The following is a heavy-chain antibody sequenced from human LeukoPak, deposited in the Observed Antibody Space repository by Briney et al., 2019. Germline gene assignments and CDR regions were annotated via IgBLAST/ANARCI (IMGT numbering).Heavy chain of an antibody. CDR3: ASIGYGSGSYYNYNWFDP. Sequence: SETLSLTCAVSGYSISSGYYWGWIRQPPGKGLGWIGSIYHSGSTYYNPSLKSRVTISVDTSKNQFSLKLSSVTAADTAVYYCASIGYGSGSYYNYNWFDPWGQGTLVTVSS. CDR1: GYSISSGYY. CDR2: IYHSGST. D-gene: IGHD3-10*01. V-gene: IGHV4-38-2*01. J-gene: IGHJ5*02.